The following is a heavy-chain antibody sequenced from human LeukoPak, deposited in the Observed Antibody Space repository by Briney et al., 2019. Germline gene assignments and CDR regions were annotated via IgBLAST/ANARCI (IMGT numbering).Heavy chain of an antibody. CDR1: RLTLSGYW. J-gene: IGHJ4*02. CDR2: INGDASST. D-gene: IGHD2-2*01. V-gene: IGHV3-74*01. Sequence: GGSLRLSCAASRLTLSGYWMHWVRQAPGKGLVWVSRINGDASSTSYADSVKGRFTISRDNAKSTLYLQMNSLRVEDTAVYYCARGGVGYCSSTSCYEYFDYWGQGTLVTVSS. CDR3: ARGGVGYCSSTSCYEYFDY.